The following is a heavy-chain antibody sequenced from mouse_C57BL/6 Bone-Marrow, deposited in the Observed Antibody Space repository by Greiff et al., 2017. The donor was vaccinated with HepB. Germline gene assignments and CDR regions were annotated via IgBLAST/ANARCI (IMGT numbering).Heavy chain of an antibody. V-gene: IGHV5-12*01. CDR3: AFYYGSSLYYYAMDY. D-gene: IGHD1-1*01. Sequence: EVQRVESGGGLVQPGGSLKLSCAASGFTFSDYYMYWVRQTPEKRLEWVAYISNGGGSTYYPDTVKGRFTISRDNAKNTLYLQMSRLKSEDTAMYYCAFYYGSSLYYYAMDYWGQGTSVTVSS. CDR1: GFTFSDYY. CDR2: ISNGGGST. J-gene: IGHJ4*01.